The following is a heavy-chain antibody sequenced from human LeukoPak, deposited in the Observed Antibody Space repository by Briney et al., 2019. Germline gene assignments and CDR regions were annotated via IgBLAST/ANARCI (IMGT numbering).Heavy chain of an antibody. D-gene: IGHD3-10*01. CDR2: ISSGGSYI. Sequence: GGSLRLSCAASGFTFSTYNMNWVRQAPGKGLEWLSSISSGGSYIHYADSVKGRFTISRDNAKNSLYLQMNSLRAEDTAVYYCARWGSGSYYFDDWGQGTLVTVSS. CDR1: GFTFSTYN. J-gene: IGHJ4*02. V-gene: IGHV3-21*01. CDR3: ARWGSGSYYFDD.